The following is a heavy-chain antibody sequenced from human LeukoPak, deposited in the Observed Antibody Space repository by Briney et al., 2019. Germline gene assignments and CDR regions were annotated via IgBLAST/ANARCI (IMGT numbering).Heavy chain of an antibody. CDR3: ARGLRYDILTVYYYYGMDV. Sequence: ASVKVSCKASGYTFTGYYMHWVRQAPGQGLEWMGWINPNSGGTNYAQKFQGRVTMTRDTSISTAYMELSRLRSDDTAVYYCARGLRYDILTVYYYYGMDVWGQGTTVTVSS. J-gene: IGHJ6*02. D-gene: IGHD3-9*01. V-gene: IGHV1-2*02. CDR2: INPNSGGT. CDR1: GYTFTGYY.